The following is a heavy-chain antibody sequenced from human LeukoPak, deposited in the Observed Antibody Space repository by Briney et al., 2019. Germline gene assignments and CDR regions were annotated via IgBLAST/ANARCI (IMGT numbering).Heavy chain of an antibody. Sequence: GSLRLSCAVTGFNLRTYWIHWVRHSPGRGLEWAARINGEGSRISYADSVRGRFTISRDNAKNTAYLQMNSLRAEDTALYYCARDPGYYYYGMDVWGQGTTVVVSS. CDR1: GFNLRTYW. CDR3: ARDPGYYYYGMDV. V-gene: IGHV3-74*01. J-gene: IGHJ6*02. CDR2: INGEGSRI.